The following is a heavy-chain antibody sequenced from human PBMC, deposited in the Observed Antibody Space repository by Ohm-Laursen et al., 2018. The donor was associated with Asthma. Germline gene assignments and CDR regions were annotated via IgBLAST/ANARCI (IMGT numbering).Heavy chain of an antibody. V-gene: IGHV4-34*01. CDR2: ITHAGYA. CDR3: ARVRVQRGYCSGGSCYRSYWYFDL. Sequence: GTLSLTCSNSGDSFGAYYFSWIRQLPGQGLEWIGEITHAGYANYNASLESRVTISVDTSKEQFSLIVNSVTHADTAVYYCARVRVQRGYCSGGSCYRSYWYFDLWGRGTLVTVSS. D-gene: IGHD2-15*01. CDR1: GDSFGAYY. J-gene: IGHJ2*01.